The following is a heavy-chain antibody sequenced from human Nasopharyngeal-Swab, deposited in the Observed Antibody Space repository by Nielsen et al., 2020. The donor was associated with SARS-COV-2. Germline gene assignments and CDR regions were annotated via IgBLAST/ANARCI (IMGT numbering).Heavy chain of an antibody. Sequence: GESLKISCAASGFIFSGYGMHWVRQAPGKGLDWVALISYDGSNKFYADSVKGRFTISRDNSKNTLYLQMNSLRAEDTAVYYCAKDRYFAHYYFDYWGQGTLVTVSS. CDR3: AKDRYFAHYYFDY. D-gene: IGHD3-9*01. CDR2: ISYDGSNK. J-gene: IGHJ4*02. V-gene: IGHV3-30*18. CDR1: GFIFSGYG.